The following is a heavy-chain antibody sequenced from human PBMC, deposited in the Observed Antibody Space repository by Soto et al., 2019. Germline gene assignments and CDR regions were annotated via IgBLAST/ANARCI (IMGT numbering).Heavy chain of an antibody. CDR1: GFTVSSNY. Sequence: EVQLVESGGGLVQPGGSLRLSCAASGFTVSSNYMSWVRQAPGKGLEWVSVIYSGGSTYYADSVKGRFTISRHNSKNTLYLQMNSLRAEDTAVYYCARAPLSRPPGPYYYYGMDVWGQGTTVTVSS. CDR2: IYSGGST. J-gene: IGHJ6*02. CDR3: ARAPLSRPPGPYYYYGMDV. V-gene: IGHV3-53*04.